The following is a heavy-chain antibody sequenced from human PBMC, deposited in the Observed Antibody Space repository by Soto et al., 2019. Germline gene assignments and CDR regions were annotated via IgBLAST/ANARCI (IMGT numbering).Heavy chain of an antibody. V-gene: IGHV4-39*01. CDR2: IYYTGNT. Sequence: SETLSLTCTVSGGSISSGSYYWAWVRQPPGKGLEWIGAIYYTGNTYYNPSLKSRVTISVDTSKNHFSLRLSSVTAADTAVYFCARHRRETGTYAQPLDYWGQGPLVTVYS. CDR3: ARHRRETGTYAQPLDY. J-gene: IGHJ4*02. CDR1: GGSISSGSYY. D-gene: IGHD1-1*01.